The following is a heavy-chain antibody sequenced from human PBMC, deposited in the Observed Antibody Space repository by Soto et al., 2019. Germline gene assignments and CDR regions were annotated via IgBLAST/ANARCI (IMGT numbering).Heavy chain of an antibody. V-gene: IGHV1-69*06. J-gene: IGHJ4*02. CDR2: IIPIFGTA. CDR3: AREVDYYDSSGLPLYFDY. D-gene: IGHD3-22*01. CDR1: GGTFSSYA. Sequence: SVKVSCKASGGTFSSYAISWVRQAPGQGLEWMGGIIPIFGTANYAQKFQGRVTITADKSTSTAYMELSSLRSEDTAVYYCAREVDYYDSSGLPLYFDYWGQGTLVTVSS.